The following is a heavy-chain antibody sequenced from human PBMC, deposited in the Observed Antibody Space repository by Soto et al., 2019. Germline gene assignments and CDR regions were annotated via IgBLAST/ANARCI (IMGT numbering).Heavy chain of an antibody. Sequence: GPSLSVTCAASELAFISYAIRSVSQAPGKGLEWVSVISCGGSSIYYADSVKGRFTISRDNSKNTLYLEMDSLRAEDTAVYYCARDGVGATVYFGYLDYWGQGALVTVSS. D-gene: IGHD1-26*01. CDR3: ARDGVGATVYFGYLDY. CDR1: ELAFISYA. CDR2: ISCGGSSI. J-gene: IGHJ4*02. V-gene: IGHV3-23*01.